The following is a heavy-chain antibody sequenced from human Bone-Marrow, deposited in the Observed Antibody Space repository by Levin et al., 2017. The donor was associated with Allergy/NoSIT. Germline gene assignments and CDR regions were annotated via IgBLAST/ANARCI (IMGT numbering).Heavy chain of an antibody. J-gene: IGHJ3*02. D-gene: IGHD3-10*01. CDR1: GFTFSDYY. Sequence: GGSLRLSCAASGFTFSDYYMSWIRQAPGKGLEWVSYISSSSSYTNYADSVKGRFTISRDNAKNSLYLQMNSLRAEDTAVYYCARCDRYGSGSYINYVSPNDAFDIWGQGTMVTVSS. CDR2: ISSSSSYT. CDR3: ARCDRYGSGSYINYVSPNDAFDI. V-gene: IGHV3-11*03.